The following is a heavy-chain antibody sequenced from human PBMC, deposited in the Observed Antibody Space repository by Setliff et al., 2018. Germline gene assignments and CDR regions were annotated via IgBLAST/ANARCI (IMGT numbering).Heavy chain of an antibody. CDR1: GYSFSTYA. D-gene: IGHD3-3*01. J-gene: IGHJ3*02. V-gene: IGHV1-18*01. CDR2: ISCYNGDR. CDR3: ARDRFYNSWSGTSITAPHDAFDI. Sequence: GASVKVSCKASGYSFSTYAMSWIRQAPGQGLEWMGWISCYNGDRRYAQSLQGRVTVTTDTSTNTVYMEVSSLRSEDTAVYFCARDRFYNSWSGTSITAPHDAFDIWGQGTTVTVSS.